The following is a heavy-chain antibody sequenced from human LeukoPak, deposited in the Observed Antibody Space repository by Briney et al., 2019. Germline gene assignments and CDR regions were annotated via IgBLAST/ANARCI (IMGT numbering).Heavy chain of an antibody. Sequence: SETLSLTCTVSGGSISSGSYYWGWIRQPPGTGLGWIGSIYYSGSTYYKPSLKSRVTISLDTSKNQFSLKLSSVTAADTAVYYCARAYSPPQWSPFDYWGQGTLVTVSS. J-gene: IGHJ4*02. D-gene: IGHD6-13*01. CDR1: GGSISSGSYY. CDR3: ARAYSPPQWSPFDY. V-gene: IGHV4-39*07. CDR2: IYYSGST.